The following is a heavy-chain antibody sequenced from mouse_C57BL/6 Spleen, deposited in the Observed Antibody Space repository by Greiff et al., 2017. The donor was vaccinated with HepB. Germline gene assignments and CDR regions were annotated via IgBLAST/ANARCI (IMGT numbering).Heavy chain of an antibody. CDR3: TTGGYSNYVDY. V-gene: IGHV14-4*01. Sequence: EVQLQQSGAELVRPGASVKLSCTASGFNIKDDYMHWVKQRPEQGLEWIGWIDPENGDTEYASKFQGKATITADTSSNTAYLQRSSLTSEETAGYYCTTGGYSNYVDYWGQGTTLTVSS. D-gene: IGHD2-5*01. J-gene: IGHJ2*01. CDR1: GFNIKDDY. CDR2: IDPENGDT.